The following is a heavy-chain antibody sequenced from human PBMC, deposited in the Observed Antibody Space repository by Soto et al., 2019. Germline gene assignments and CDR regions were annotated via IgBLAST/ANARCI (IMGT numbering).Heavy chain of an antibody. CDR3: ARVVHSGYYYDSSGYYEDAFDI. J-gene: IGHJ3*02. CDR2: IIPILGIA. CDR1: GGTFSSYT. D-gene: IGHD3-22*01. Sequence: ASVKVSCKASGGTFSSYTISWVRQAPGQGLEWMGRIIPILGIANYAQKFQGRVTITADKSTSTAYMELSSLRSEDTAVYYCARVVHSGYYYDSSGYYEDAFDIWGQGTMVTVSS. V-gene: IGHV1-69*02.